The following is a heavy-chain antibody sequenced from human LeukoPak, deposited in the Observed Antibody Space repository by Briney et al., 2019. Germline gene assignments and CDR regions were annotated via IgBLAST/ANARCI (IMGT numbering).Heavy chain of an antibody. V-gene: IGHV6-1*01. Sequence: SQILSLTCVISGDSVSSNSAAWNWIRQSPSRGLEWLGRTYYRSKWSYDYAVSVKSRIIINSDPSKNQFSLQLRSVTPEDTAVYYCARESYDSSGYYCGMDVWGRGTTVTVSS. CDR2: TYYRSKWSY. J-gene: IGHJ6*02. CDR3: ARESYDSSGYYCGMDV. CDR1: GDSVSSNSAA. D-gene: IGHD3-22*01.